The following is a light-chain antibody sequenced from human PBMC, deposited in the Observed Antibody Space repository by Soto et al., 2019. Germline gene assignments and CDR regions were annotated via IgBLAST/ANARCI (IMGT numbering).Light chain of an antibody. CDR3: CSYSPSRTYV. CDR2: EGS. Sequence: QSVLTQPASVSGSHGQSITISCTGTSSDVRSYKLIAWYQQHPGTAPKLMIYEGSKRPSGVSNRFSGSTSGNTASLTISGLQAEDEADYYCCSYSPSRTYVFGTGTKVTVL. J-gene: IGLJ1*01. CDR1: SSDVRSYKL. V-gene: IGLV2-23*01.